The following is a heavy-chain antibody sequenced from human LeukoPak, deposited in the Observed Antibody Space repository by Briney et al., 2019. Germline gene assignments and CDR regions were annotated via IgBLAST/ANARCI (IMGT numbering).Heavy chain of an antibody. Sequence: PSETLSLTCTVSGGSISSGGYHWSWIRQHPGKGLEWIGYIYYSGSTYYNPSLKSRVTISVDTSKNQFSLKLSSVTAADTAVYYCARGQYNWNDGENWFDPWGQGTLVTVSS. CDR1: GGSISSGGYH. CDR2: IYYSGST. J-gene: IGHJ5*02. V-gene: IGHV4-31*03. D-gene: IGHD1-1*01. CDR3: ARGQYNWNDGENWFDP.